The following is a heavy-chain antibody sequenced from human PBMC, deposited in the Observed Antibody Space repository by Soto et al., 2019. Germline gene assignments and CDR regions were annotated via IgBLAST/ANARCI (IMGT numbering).Heavy chain of an antibody. CDR3: ARDPWAAAY. D-gene: IGHD3-16*01. CDR1: GFTFSTKY. J-gene: IGHJ4*02. Sequence: EVQLVESGGGLVQPGGSLRLSCAASGFTFSTKYMSWVRQAPGKGLEWVSVIYSGGSTFYADSVRGRFTISRDNSKNTVNLQINSLLAEDTVVYYCARDPWAAAYWGQGTLVTV. CDR2: IYSGGST. V-gene: IGHV3-66*01.